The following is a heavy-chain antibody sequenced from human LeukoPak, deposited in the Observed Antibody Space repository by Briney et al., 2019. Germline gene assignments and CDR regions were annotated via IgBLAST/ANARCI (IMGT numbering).Heavy chain of an antibody. Sequence: GESLRLSCAASGFTFSSYSMNWVRQAPGKGLEWVSYISSSSSTIYYADSVKGRFTISRDNAKNSLYLQMNSLRAEDTAVYYCASGGSGSIDYWGQGTLVTVSS. V-gene: IGHV3-48*01. J-gene: IGHJ4*02. CDR2: ISSSSSTI. CDR1: GFTFSSYS. D-gene: IGHD3-3*01. CDR3: ASGGSGSIDY.